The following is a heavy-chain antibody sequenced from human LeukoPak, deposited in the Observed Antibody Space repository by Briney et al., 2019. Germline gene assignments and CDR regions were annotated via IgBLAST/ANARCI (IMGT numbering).Heavy chain of an antibody. D-gene: IGHD2-2*01. CDR1: GFTFSSYD. J-gene: IGHJ3*02. V-gene: IGHV3-48*03. Sequence: LTGGSLRLSCAASGFTFSSYDMNWVRQAPGKGLEWVLYISSSGSTIYYADSVKGRFTSSRDNAKNSLYLQMSSLRSEDTAVYYCARTGYCRSTSCYADAFNIWGQGTMVTVSS. CDR2: ISSSGSTI. CDR3: ARTGYCRSTSCYADAFNI.